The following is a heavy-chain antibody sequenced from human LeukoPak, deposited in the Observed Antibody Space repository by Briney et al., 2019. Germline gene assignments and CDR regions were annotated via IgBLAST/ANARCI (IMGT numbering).Heavy chain of an antibody. CDR3: ARGATYYYDSSDY. D-gene: IGHD3-22*01. CDR1: GFTFSSYA. V-gene: IGHV3-30*04. J-gene: IGHJ4*02. CDR2: ISYDGSNK. Sequence: HPGRSLRLSCAASGFTFSSYAMHWVRQAPGKGLEWVAVISYDGSNKYYADSVKGRLTISRDNSKNTLYLQMNSLRAEDTAVYYCARGATYYYDSSDYWGQGTLVTVSS.